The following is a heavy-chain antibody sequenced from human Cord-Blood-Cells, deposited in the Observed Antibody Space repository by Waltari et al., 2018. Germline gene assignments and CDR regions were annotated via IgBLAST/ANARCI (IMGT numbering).Heavy chain of an antibody. D-gene: IGHD3-22*01. CDR1: GFSLSTSGVG. CDR2: IYWDDDK. Sequence: QITLKESGPTLVKPTQTLTLTCTFSGFSLSTSGVGVGWIRQPPGQALEWLALIYWDDDKRYSPSLKSRLTITKDTSKNQVVLTMTNMDPVDTATYYCAHSRSYDSSGYYGEYFQHWGQGTLVTVSS. CDR3: AHSRSYDSSGYYGEYFQH. J-gene: IGHJ1*01. V-gene: IGHV2-5*02.